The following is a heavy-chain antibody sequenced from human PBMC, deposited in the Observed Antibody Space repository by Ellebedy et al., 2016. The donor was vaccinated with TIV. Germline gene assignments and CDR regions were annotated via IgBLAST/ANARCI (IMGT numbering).Heavy chain of an antibody. CDR3: SIAVDGTTWFDP. J-gene: IGHJ5*02. D-gene: IGHD5-24*01. CDR2: IHPADSHT. V-gene: IGHV5-51*01. CDR1: RYRFPTRW. Sequence: GESLKISCQGSRYRFPTRWTAWARQMPGKGLAWVGIIHPADSHTKYSPSFQGQVTISADKSISTAYLQLSNLKASDTAIYYCSIAVDGTTWFDPWGQGTLVTVSS.